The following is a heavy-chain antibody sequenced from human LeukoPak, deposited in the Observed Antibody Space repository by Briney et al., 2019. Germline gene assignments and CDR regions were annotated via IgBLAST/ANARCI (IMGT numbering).Heavy chain of an antibody. J-gene: IGHJ4*02. CDR3: ARDDAYCGGDCPKFDY. D-gene: IGHD2-21*02. V-gene: IGHV3-74*01. CDR2: INSDGSST. CDR1: GFTFSIYW. Sequence: QPGGSLRLSCAASGFTFSIYWMHWVRHAPGKGLVWVSRINSDGSSTSYADAVKGRFTISRDNAKNTLYLQMNSLRAEDTAVYYCARDDAYCGGDCPKFDYWGQGTLVTVSS.